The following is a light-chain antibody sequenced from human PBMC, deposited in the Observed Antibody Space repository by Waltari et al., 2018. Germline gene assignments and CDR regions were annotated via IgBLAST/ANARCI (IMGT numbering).Light chain of an antibody. CDR3: QQRSNWLT. CDR2: DAS. Sequence: EIVFTQSPATLSLSPGQRATLSCRASQSVSSYLAWYQHKPGQAPRLLIYDASNRATGIPARFSGSASGTDFTLTISSLEPEDVAVYYCQQRSNWLTFGGGTKVEIK. V-gene: IGKV3-11*01. J-gene: IGKJ4*01. CDR1: QSVSSY.